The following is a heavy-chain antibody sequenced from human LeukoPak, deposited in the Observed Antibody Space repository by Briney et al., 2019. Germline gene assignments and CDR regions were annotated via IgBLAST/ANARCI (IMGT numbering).Heavy chain of an antibody. Sequence: ASVKVSCKAAGYTFTSYDINWVRQATGQGREWMGWMNPNSGNTGYAQKFQGRVTMTRNTYISTAYMELSSLRSEDTAVHYCARVPPRSHWGSGSFFVDYWGQGTLVTVSS. J-gene: IGHJ4*02. D-gene: IGHD3-10*01. CDR2: MNPNSGNT. CDR1: GYTFTSYD. V-gene: IGHV1-8*01. CDR3: ARVPPRSHWGSGSFFVDY.